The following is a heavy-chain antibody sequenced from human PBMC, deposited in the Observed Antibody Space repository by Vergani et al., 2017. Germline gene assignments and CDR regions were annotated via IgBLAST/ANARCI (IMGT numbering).Heavy chain of an antibody. CDR1: GESFSSFY. D-gene: IGHD3-10*01. J-gene: IGHJ4*02. Sequence: QVQLQQWGAGVVKPSGTLSLTCAVFGESFSSFYWRWIRQPPGKGLEWIGEINNDGQTNYNPSLESRVTVSSDTAKNQFSLNLMSVTAADTAMYYCAVRPRVNLVGGGIVTKRTFDYWSQGSLVTVSS. CDR2: INNDGQT. CDR3: AVRPRVNLVGGGIVTKRTFDY. V-gene: IGHV4-34*02.